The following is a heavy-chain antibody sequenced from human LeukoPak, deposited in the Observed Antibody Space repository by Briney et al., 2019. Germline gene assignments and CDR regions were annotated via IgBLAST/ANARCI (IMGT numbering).Heavy chain of an antibody. D-gene: IGHD2-8*01. Sequence: GGSLRLSCAASGFTFSSYAMSWVRQAPGKGLEWVSAISGSGGSTYYADSMKGRFTISRDNSKNTLYLQMNSLRAEDTAVYYCAKDYRYCTNGVCYTGGFDYWGQGTLVTVSS. CDR2: ISGSGGST. CDR1: GFTFSSYA. V-gene: IGHV3-23*01. CDR3: AKDYRYCTNGVCYTGGFDY. J-gene: IGHJ4*02.